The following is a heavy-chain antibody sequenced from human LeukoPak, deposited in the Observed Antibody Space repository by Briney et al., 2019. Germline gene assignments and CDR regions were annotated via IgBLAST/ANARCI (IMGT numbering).Heavy chain of an antibody. V-gene: IGHV3-7*01. CDR2: IRQDGSET. CDR3: ASRAGKPGNTPWCFDD. D-gene: IGHD1-7*01. J-gene: IGHJ4*02. CDR1: GFTFTNYW. Sequence: GGSLRLSCAVSGFTFTNYWMTWVRQAPGKGPEWVANIRQDGSETNYVDSVRGRFTIARDNTKNSLYLQMTSLRGEDTAVYYCASRAGKPGNTPWCFDDWGQAALVTVSS.